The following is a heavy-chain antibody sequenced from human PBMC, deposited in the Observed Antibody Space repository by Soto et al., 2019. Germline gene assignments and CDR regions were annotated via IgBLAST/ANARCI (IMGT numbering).Heavy chain of an antibody. J-gene: IGHJ1*01. CDR2: ISYDGSNK. V-gene: IGHV3-30*03. D-gene: IGHD2-15*01. CDR3: ARGALSMGYCSGGSCYSGYFQH. CDR1: GFTFSSYG. Sequence: QVQLVESGGGVVQPGRSLRLSCAASGFTFSSYGMHWVRQAPGKGLEWVAVISYDGSNKYYADSVKGRFTISRDNSKNTLYLQMNSLRAEDTAVYYCARGALSMGYCSGGSCYSGYFQHWGQGTLVTVSS.